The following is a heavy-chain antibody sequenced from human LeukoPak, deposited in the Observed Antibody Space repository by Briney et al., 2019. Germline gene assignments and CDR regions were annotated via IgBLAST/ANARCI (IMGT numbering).Heavy chain of an antibody. Sequence: PGRSLRLSCAASGFTFSSYSMNWVRQAPGKGLEWVSYISRTSSTIYYADSVKGRFTISRDNSKNTLYLQMNSLRAEDTAMYYCAGSTSGGRDGYYYYALDVWGQGTTVTVSS. J-gene: IGHJ6*02. CDR3: AGSTSGGRDGYYYYALDV. CDR2: ISRTSSTI. D-gene: IGHD2-15*01. CDR1: GFTFSSYS. V-gene: IGHV3-48*01.